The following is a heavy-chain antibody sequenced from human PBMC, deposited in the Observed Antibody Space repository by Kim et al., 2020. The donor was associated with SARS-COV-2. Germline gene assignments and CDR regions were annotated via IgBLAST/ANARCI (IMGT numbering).Heavy chain of an antibody. CDR3: ARGEDSSSWLPGSYYYGMDV. CDR1: GGSISSYY. CDR2: IYYSGST. V-gene: IGHV4-59*01. J-gene: IGHJ6*02. Sequence: SETLSLTCTVSGGSISSYYWSWIRQPPGKGLEWIGYIYYSGSTNYNPSLKSRVTISVDTSKNQFSLKLSSVTAADTAVYYCARGEDSSSWLPGSYYYGMDVWDQGTTVTVSS. D-gene: IGHD6-13*01.